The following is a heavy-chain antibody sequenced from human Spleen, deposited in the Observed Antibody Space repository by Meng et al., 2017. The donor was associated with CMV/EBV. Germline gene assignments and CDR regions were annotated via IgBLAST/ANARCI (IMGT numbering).Heavy chain of an antibody. CDR1: GFTFSSYW. CDR2: ISNGGSST. V-gene: IGHV3-74*01. J-gene: IGHJ4*02. CDR3: AKDVPSTVTTTY. D-gene: IGHD4-17*01. Sequence: EVQLVESGGGLVQLGGALRLACAASGFTFSSYWMHWVRQAPGKGLVWVSRISNGGSSTTYADSVKGRFTISRDNAKNTLYLQMNSLRAEDTAVYYCAKDVPSTVTTTYWGQGTLVTVSS.